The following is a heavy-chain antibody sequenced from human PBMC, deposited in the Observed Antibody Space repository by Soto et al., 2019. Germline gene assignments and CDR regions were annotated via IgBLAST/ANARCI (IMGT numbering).Heavy chain of an antibody. CDR2: IHGSGST. V-gene: IGHV4-39*01. CDR3: ARRGSCYCQDY. J-gene: IGHJ4*02. D-gene: IGHD2-15*01. CDR1: GGSIRSYGYY. Sequence: PSETLSLTCTVSGGSIRSYGYYWGWIRQPPGKGLEWIGSIHGSGSTYYNPSLKSRLTISVDTSKNQFFLNLTSVTAADTAVYYCARRGSCYCQDYWGQGTLVTVSS.